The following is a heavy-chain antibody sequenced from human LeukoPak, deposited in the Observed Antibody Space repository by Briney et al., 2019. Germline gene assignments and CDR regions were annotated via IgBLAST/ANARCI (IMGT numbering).Heavy chain of an antibody. V-gene: IGHV4-34*01. CDR3: ARPYSYGYRFASSLLR. Sequence: PSETLSLTCAVYGGSFSGYYWSWIRQPPGKGLERIGEINHSGSTNYNPSLKSRVTISVDTSKNQFSLKLSSVTAADTAVYYCARPYSYGYRFASSLLRWGQGTLVTVSS. CDR1: GGSFSGYY. J-gene: IGHJ4*02. D-gene: IGHD5-18*01. CDR2: INHSGST.